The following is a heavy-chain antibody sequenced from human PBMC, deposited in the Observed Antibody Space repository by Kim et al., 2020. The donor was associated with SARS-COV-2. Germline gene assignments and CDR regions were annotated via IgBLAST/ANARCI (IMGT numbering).Heavy chain of an antibody. CDR3: AKDYDLYDSSGYYHY. Sequence: GGSLRLSCAASGFTFGDYAMHWVRQAPGKGLEWVSGISWNSGSIGYADSVKGRFTISRDNAKNSLYLQMNSLRAEDTALYYCAKDYDLYDSSGYYHYWGQETLVTVSS. CDR1: GFTFGDYA. V-gene: IGHV3-9*01. CDR2: ISWNSGSI. D-gene: IGHD3-22*01. J-gene: IGHJ4*02.